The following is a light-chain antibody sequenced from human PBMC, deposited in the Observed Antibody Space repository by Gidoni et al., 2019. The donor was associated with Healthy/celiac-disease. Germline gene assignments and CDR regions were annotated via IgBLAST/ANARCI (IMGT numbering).Light chain of an antibody. CDR2: DVS. J-gene: IGKJ4*01. V-gene: IGKV1D-13*01. CDR3: QHYNDYSPT. Sequence: AIQLTQSPSSLSASVGDTVTITCRASQVITNTLAWYQQKPGKAPDLLIFDVSTLQSGVPTRFRGSVSGTDFTLTVTGLQPEDFATYYCQHYNDYSPTFGGGTEVEIK. CDR1: QVITNT.